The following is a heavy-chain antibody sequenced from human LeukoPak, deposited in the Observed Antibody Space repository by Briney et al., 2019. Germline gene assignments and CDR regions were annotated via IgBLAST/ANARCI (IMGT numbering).Heavy chain of an antibody. CDR1: GYSFTSYL. V-gene: IGHV5-51*01. D-gene: IGHD6-19*01. CDR2: IYPGDSDT. Sequence: GESLKISCKGSGYSFTSYLIGWVRQMPGKGLEWMGIIYPGDSDTRYSPSFQGQVTISADKSISTAYLQWSSLKASDTAMYYCARLLGTDYSSGWYEGNWFDPWGQGTLVTVSS. J-gene: IGHJ5*02. CDR3: ARLLGTDYSSGWYEGNWFDP.